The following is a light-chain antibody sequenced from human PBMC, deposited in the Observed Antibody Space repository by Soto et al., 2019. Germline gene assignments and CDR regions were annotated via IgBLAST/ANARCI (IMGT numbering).Light chain of an antibody. CDR3: QXXNNWPPT. Sequence: EIVMTQSPATLSVSPGERATLSCRASQSVSSNLAWYQQKPGQAPRLLIYGASTRATGIPARFSGSGSGTEFTLTISSLQSEDFAVYXXQXXNNWPPTXXQGTRLEIK. J-gene: IGKJ5*01. CDR1: QSVSSN. CDR2: GAS. V-gene: IGKV3-15*01.